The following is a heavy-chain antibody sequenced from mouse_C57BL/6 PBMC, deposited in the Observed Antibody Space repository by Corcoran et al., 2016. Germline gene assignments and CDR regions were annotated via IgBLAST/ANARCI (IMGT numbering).Heavy chain of an antibody. CDR3: AMGNWAWFVY. Sequence: DVQLQESGPGLVKPSQSLSLTCSVTGYSITSGYYWNWIRQFPGNKLEWMGYISYDGSNNYNPSLKNLIPITRDTSKNQFFMKLKSVTTEDTATYDCAMGNWAWFVYWGQGTLVTVSA. V-gene: IGHV3-6*01. J-gene: IGHJ3*01. CDR2: ISYDGSN. D-gene: IGHD4-1*01. CDR1: GYSITSGYY.